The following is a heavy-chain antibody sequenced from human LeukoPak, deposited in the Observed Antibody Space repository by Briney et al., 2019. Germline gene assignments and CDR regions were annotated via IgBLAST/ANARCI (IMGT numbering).Heavy chain of an antibody. CDR2: IYYSGAT. V-gene: IGHV4-39*01. CDR3: ARHWFGELYLS. J-gene: IGHJ4*02. CDR1: GGSISTDSYY. D-gene: IGHD3-10*01. Sequence: SETLSLTCTVSGGSISTDSYYWGWIRQPPGKGLEWIGCIYYSGATYYSSSLKSRVTISVDTSKNQFSLKLSSVTAADTAVYYCARHWFGELYLSWGQGTLVTVSS.